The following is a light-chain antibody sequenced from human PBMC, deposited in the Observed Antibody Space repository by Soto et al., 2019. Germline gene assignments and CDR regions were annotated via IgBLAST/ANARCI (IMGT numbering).Light chain of an antibody. CDR2: DAS. Sequence: DIQLTQSPSTLSASVADRVTITCRASQSITARLAWYHQKPGKPPKLLIYDASIRERGVPSRFSGSGSGTEFTLTISSLQPDDFATYYCQQYNSFSLTVGGGTKVDIK. CDR1: QSITAR. CDR3: QQYNSFSLT. V-gene: IGKV1-5*01. J-gene: IGKJ4*01.